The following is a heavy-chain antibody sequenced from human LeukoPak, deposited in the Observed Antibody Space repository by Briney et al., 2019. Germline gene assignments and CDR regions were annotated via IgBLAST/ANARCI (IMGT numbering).Heavy chain of an antibody. CDR1: GDSISTSDYY. CDR2: IYHSGST. V-gene: IGHV4-30-2*01. CDR3: AREVRSFHFDY. J-gene: IGHJ4*02. Sequence: MTSETLSLTCSVSGDSISTSDYYWGWIRQPPGKGLEWIGYIYHSGSTYYNPSLKSRVTISVDRSKNQFSLKLSSVTAADTAVYYCAREVRSFHFDYWGQGTLVTVSS. D-gene: IGHD6-6*01.